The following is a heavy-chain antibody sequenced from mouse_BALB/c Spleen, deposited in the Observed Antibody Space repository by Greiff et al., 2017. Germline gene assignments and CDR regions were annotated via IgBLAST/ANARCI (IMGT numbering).Heavy chain of an antibody. CDR3: ARDYYGSSFFAY. Sequence: EVQLVESGGGLVKPGGSLKLSCAASGFTFSDYYMYWVRQTPEKRLEWVATISDGGSYTYYPDSVKGRFTISRDNAKNNLYLQMSSLKSEDTAMYYCARDYYGSSFFAYWGQGTLVTVSA. D-gene: IGHD1-1*01. J-gene: IGHJ3*01. CDR2: ISDGGSYT. CDR1: GFTFSDYY. V-gene: IGHV5-4*02.